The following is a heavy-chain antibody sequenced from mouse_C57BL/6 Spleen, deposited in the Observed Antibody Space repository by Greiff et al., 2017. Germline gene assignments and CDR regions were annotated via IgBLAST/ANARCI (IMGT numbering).Heavy chain of an antibody. CDR3: ARWKLGRNFDY. J-gene: IGHJ2*01. CDR2: IDPSDSYT. V-gene: IGHV1-69*01. CDR1: GYTFTSYW. Sequence: QVQLQQPGAELVMPGASVKLSCKASGYTFTSYWMHWVKQRPGQGLEWIGEIDPSDSYTNYNQKFKGKSTLTVDKSSSTAYMQLSSLTSEDSAVYYCARWKLGRNFDYWGQGTTLTVSS. D-gene: IGHD4-1*01.